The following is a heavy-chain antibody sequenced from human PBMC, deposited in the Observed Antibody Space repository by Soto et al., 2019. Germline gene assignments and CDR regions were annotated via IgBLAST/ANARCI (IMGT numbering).Heavy chain of an antibody. CDR3: ATPGRDYLGMDG. CDR1: GYSFTSYW. CDR2: IDPSDSYT. V-gene: IGHV5-10-1*01. D-gene: IGHD7-27*01. Sequence: PXEFLKISCKGSGYSFTSYWISWVRQIPGKGLEWMGRIDPSDSYTNYSPSFQGHVTISADKSISTAYLQWSSLKASDTAMYYCATPGRDYLGMDGLGQGTTVTVSS. J-gene: IGHJ6*02.